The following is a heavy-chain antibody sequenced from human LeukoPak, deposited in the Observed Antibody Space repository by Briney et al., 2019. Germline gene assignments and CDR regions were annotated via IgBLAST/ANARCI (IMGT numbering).Heavy chain of an antibody. CDR3: ARETGSVVTPFDI. CDR2: IYYSGST. J-gene: IGHJ3*02. CDR1: GVSISSYY. Sequence: SETLSLTCTVSGVSISSYYWSWIRQPPGKGLEWIGYIYYSGSTNYNPSLKSRVTISVDTSKNQYSLKLSSVTAADTAVYYCARETGSVVTPFDIWGQGTMVTVSS. D-gene: IGHD3-22*01. V-gene: IGHV4-59*01.